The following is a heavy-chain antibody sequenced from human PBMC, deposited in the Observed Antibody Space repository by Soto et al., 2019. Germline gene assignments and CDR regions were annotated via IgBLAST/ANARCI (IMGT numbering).Heavy chain of an antibody. CDR1: GFSFSTYA. CDR2: ISSSGMTI. Sequence: GGSLRLSCAASGFSFSTYAMNWVRQAPGKGLEWVAYISSSGMTIYYADSVKGRFTISRDNAENSLYLQMHSLRDEDTAIYFWARMDQLPKNDYYYFYLDVWGKGKTVTVS. CDR3: ARMDQLPKNDYYYFYLDV. V-gene: IGHV3-48*02. D-gene: IGHD2-2*01. J-gene: IGHJ6*03.